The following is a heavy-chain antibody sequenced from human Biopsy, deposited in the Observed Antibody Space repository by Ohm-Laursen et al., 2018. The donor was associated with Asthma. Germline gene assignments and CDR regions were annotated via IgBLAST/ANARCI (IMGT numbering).Heavy chain of an antibody. Sequence: TLTLTCTVYGGYLTGHYWNWIRQPPGKGLEWIGEIDQSGYTNYNPSLKSRVTISADTSKNQFHLNLSSVTAADTAVYFCARAAITGIRGWFDPWGQGTQVTVSS. CDR2: IDQSGYT. D-gene: IGHD1-20*01. CDR3: ARAAITGIRGWFDP. CDR1: GGYLTGHY. J-gene: IGHJ5*02. V-gene: IGHV4-34*01.